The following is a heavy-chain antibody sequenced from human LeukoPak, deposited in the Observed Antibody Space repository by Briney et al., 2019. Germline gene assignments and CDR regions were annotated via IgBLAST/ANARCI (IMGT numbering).Heavy chain of an antibody. CDR1: GFTFRSSA. J-gene: IGHJ6*02. CDR2: ISGVGSNK. CDR3: ARRIYVGELLRLYYHHGMDV. Sequence: GRCLRLSCAVSGFTFRSSAMYWVRQAAGRWLEWVAEISGVGSNKEFIDSVKDRFTISRNNSKHTLYLRVNSLRVEHTAAYFCARRIYVGELLRLYYHHGMDVWGQGTTVTIS. D-gene: IGHD3-10*01. V-gene: IGHV3-30*04.